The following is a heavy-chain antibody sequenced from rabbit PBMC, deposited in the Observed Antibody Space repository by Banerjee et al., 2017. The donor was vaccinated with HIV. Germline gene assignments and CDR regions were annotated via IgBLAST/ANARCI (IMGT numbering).Heavy chain of an antibody. J-gene: IGHJ4*01. D-gene: IGHD8-1*01. CDR2: IYVGSSGNI. CDR1: GFSFSGSYY. Sequence: QSLEESGGDLVKPGASLTLTCTASGFSFSGSYYMCWVRQAPGKGLEWIACIYVGSSGNIYYASWVKGRFTISKTSSTTVTLQMTSLTAADTATYFCARADYAGSGYGTYFNLWGPGTLVTVS. V-gene: IGHV1S40*01. CDR3: ARADYAGSGYGTYFNL.